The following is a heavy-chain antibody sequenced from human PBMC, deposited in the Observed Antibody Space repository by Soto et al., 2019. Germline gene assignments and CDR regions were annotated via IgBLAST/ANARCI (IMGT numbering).Heavy chain of an antibody. D-gene: IGHD3-3*01. J-gene: IGHJ4*02. Sequence: GGSLRLSCAASGFTFSSYSMNWVRQAPGKGLEWVSSISSSSSYIYYADSVKGRFTISRDNAKNSLYLQMNSLRAEDTAVYYCARDGVNDFWSGYPFDYWGQGTLVTVSS. CDR2: ISSSSSYI. V-gene: IGHV3-21*01. CDR3: ARDGVNDFWSGYPFDY. CDR1: GFTFSSYS.